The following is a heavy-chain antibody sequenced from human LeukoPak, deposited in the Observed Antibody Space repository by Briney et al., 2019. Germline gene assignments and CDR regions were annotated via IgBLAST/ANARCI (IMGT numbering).Heavy chain of an antibody. D-gene: IGHD3-3*01. V-gene: IGHV3-74*01. Sequence: GGSLRLSCAASGFTFSKYWMLWVRQAPGKGLESVSRINTDGTVTTYADSVKGRFTISRDNSKNTLYLQMNSLRAEDTAVYYCAKDRVSYDFWSGYLSDYWGQGTLVTVSS. J-gene: IGHJ4*02. CDR3: AKDRVSYDFWSGYLSDY. CDR2: INTDGTVT. CDR1: GFTFSKYW.